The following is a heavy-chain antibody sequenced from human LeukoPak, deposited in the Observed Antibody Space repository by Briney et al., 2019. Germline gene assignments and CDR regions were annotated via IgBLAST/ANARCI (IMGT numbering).Heavy chain of an antibody. CDR1: GFTFSSYA. V-gene: IGHV3-23*01. CDR2: ISGSGGST. D-gene: IGHD2-15*01. CDR3: AKPEGEVVTPYDAFDI. Sequence: GGSLRLSCAASGFTFSSYAMSWVRQAPGKGLEWVSAISGSGGSTYYADSVKGRFTISRDNSKNTLYLQMNSLRAEDTAVYYCAKPEGEVVTPYDAFDIWGQGTMVTVSS. J-gene: IGHJ3*02.